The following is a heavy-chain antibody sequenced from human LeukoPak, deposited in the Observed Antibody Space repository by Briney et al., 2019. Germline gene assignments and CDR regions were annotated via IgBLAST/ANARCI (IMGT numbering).Heavy chain of an antibody. V-gene: IGHV1-69*13. CDR1: GGTFSSYA. D-gene: IGHD3-22*01. Sequence: GASVKVSCKASGGTFSSYAISWVRQAPGQGLEWMGGIIPIFGTANYAQKFQGRVTITADESTSTAYMELRSLRSDDTAVYYCARSKSGLVLITYYFDYWGQGTLVTVSS. CDR3: ARSKSGLVLITYYFDY. CDR2: IIPIFGTA. J-gene: IGHJ4*02.